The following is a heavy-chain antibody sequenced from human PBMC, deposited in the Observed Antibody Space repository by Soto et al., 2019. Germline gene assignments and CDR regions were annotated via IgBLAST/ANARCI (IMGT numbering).Heavy chain of an antibody. J-gene: IGHJ6*02. Sequence: VRLVESGGGLVKPGESLRLSCAASGFTFSHYSMNWVRQAPGKGLEWVSSISSTSSFIYNADSVRGRFTTSRDNAKDSLFLQMNSLRGDDTGVYYCARERGSPGLDVWGQGATVIVSS. CDR3: ARERGSPGLDV. V-gene: IGHV3-21*01. CDR1: GFTFSHYS. CDR2: ISSTSSFI.